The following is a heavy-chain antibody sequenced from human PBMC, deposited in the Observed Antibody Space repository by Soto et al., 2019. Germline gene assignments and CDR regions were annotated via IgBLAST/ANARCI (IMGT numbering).Heavy chain of an antibody. CDR3: GRVWGYYFDT. CDR2: IYYSGST. Sequence: SETLDLACTVSGGSIRSYYWSWIRQPPGKGLEWIGHIYYSGSTNYNPSLKSRVTISVDTSKNQFSLKLSSVTAADTAVYYCGRVWGYYFDTWGQGTLDTVSS. J-gene: IGHJ4*02. D-gene: IGHD3-10*01. CDR1: GGSIRSYY. V-gene: IGHV4-59*01.